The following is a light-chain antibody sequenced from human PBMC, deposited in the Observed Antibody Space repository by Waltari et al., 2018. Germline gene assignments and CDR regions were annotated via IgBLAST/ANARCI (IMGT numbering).Light chain of an antibody. CDR3: QQYDISPLT. Sequence: EIVLTQSPGTLSLSPGERATLSCRASQTVRTTYLAWYQQKPGQAPTLLIYGASSRATGIPDRFSGSGSGTDFSLTISSLEPEDFAVYYCQQYDISPLTFGGGTKVVIK. V-gene: IGKV3-20*01. CDR1: QTVRTTY. CDR2: GAS. J-gene: IGKJ4*01.